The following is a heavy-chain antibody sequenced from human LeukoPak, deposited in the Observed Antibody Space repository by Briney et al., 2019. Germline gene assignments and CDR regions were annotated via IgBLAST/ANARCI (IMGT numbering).Heavy chain of an antibody. CDR3: ARARGDYVTGPYYYGMDV. CDR1: GGSISSYY. CDR2: IYYSGST. D-gene: IGHD4-17*01. V-gene: IGHV4-30-4*01. Sequence: PSETLSLTCTVSGGSISSYYWSWIRQPPGKGLEWIGYIYYSGSTYYNPSLKSRVTISVDTSKNQFSLKLNSVTAADTAVYYCARARGDYVTGPYYYGMDVWGQGTTVTVSS. J-gene: IGHJ6*02.